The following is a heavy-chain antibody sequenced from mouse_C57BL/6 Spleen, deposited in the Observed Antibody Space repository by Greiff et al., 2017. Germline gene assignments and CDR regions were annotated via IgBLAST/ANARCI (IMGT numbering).Heavy chain of an antibody. CDR1: GYSITSGYY. J-gene: IGHJ4*01. V-gene: IGHV3-6*01. Sequence: VQLKESGPGLVKPSQSLSLTCSVTGYSITSGYYWNWIRQFPGNKLEWMGYISYDGSNNYNPSLKNRISITRDTSKNQFFLKLNSVTTEDTATYYCARDYDGRGYAMDYWGQGTSVTVSS. CDR3: ARDYDGRGYAMDY. CDR2: ISYDGSN. D-gene: IGHD2-12*01.